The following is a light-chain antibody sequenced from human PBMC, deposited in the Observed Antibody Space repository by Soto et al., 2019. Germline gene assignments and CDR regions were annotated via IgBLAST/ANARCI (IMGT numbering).Light chain of an antibody. CDR1: QSISSN. CDR2: GAS. V-gene: IGKV3-15*01. CDR3: QQYNNWPPWT. Sequence: EIVMTQSPATLSVSPGEGATLSCRASQSISSNLAWYQQKPGQAPRLLIYGASTRATGIPARFSGSGSGTGFTLTISSLQSEDFAVYYCQQYNNWPPWTFGQGTKVDIK. J-gene: IGKJ1*01.